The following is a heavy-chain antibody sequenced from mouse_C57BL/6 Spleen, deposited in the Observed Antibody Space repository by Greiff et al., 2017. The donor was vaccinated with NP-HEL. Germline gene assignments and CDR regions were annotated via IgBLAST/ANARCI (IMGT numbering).Heavy chain of an antibody. CDR1: GYTFTSYT. J-gene: IGHJ2*01. V-gene: IGHV1-4*01. CDR2: INPSSGYT. Sequence: QFQLQPSGAELARPGASVKMSCKASGYTFTSYTMHWVKQRPGQGLEWIGYINPSSGYTKYNQKFKDKATLTADKSSSTAYMQLSSLTSEDSAVYYCARSDYSNYGGYYFDYWGQGTTLTVSS. CDR3: ARSDYSNYGGYYFDY. D-gene: IGHD2-5*01.